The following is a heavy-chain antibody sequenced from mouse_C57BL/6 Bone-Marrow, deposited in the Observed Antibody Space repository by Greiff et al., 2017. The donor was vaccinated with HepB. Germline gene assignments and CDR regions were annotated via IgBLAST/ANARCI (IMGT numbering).Heavy chain of an antibody. Sequence: VQLQQPGAELVKPGASVKMSCKASGYTFTSYWITWVKQRPGQGLEWIGGIYPGSGSTNYNEKFKSKATLTVDTSSSTAYMQLSSLTSEDSAVYYCASDGYLYYYAMDYWGQGTSVTVSS. CDR1: GYTFTSYW. V-gene: IGHV1-55*01. D-gene: IGHD2-3*01. CDR2: IYPGSGST. J-gene: IGHJ4*01. CDR3: ASDGYLYYYAMDY.